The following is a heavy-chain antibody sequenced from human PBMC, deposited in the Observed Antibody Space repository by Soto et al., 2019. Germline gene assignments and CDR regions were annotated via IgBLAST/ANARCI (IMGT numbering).Heavy chain of an antibody. CDR2: IIPILGIA. D-gene: IGHD5-12*01. V-gene: IGHV1-69*02. J-gene: IGHJ4*02. CDR3: ARVRLGDGYNGY. CDR1: GGTFSSYT. Sequence: QVQLVQSGAEVKKPGSSVKVSCKASGGTFSSYTISWVRQAPGQGLEWMGRIIPILGIANYAQKFQGRVMITADKSTSTAYMELSSLRYEDTAVYYCARVRLGDGYNGYWGQGTLVTVSS.